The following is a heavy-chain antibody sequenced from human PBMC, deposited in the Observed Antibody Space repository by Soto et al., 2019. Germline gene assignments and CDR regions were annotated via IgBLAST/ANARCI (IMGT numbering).Heavy chain of an antibody. V-gene: IGHV4-34*01. Sequence: SETLSLTCAVYGGSFSGYYWSWIRQPPGKGLEWIGEINHSGSTNYNPSLKSRVTISVDTSKNQFSLKLSSVTAADTAVYYCARGYYYGSGSYYNLENAFDIWGQGTMVTVSS. J-gene: IGHJ3*02. CDR3: ARGYYYGSGSYYNLENAFDI. CDR2: INHSGST. D-gene: IGHD3-10*01. CDR1: GGSFSGYY.